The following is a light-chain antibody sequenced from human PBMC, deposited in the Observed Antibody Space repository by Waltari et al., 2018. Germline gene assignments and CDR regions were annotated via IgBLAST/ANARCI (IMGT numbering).Light chain of an antibody. CDR1: SSNIGANYN. CDR3: QSYDTSLSAWV. J-gene: IGLJ3*02. V-gene: IGLV1-40*01. Sequence: QSVLTQPPSVSGAPGQRVTISCSGSSSNIGANYNVFWYQQLHGTAPTLFIYEDTNRPSGVPDRFSGSQSGTSASLAITGLQTEDEADYYCQSYDTSLSAWVFGGGTKLTVL. CDR2: EDT.